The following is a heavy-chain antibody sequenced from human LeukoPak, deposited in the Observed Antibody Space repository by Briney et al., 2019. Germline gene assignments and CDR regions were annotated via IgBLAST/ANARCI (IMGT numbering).Heavy chain of an antibody. Sequence: PSETLSLTCTVSGGSISSYYWSWIRQPPGKGLEWIGYIYYSGSTNYNPSLKSRVTISVDTSKNQFSLKLSSVTAADTAVYYCARAYDFWSGYYSINWFDPWGQGTLVTVSS. CDR1: GGSISSYY. CDR2: IYYSGST. V-gene: IGHV4-59*01. CDR3: ARAYDFWSGYYSINWFDP. J-gene: IGHJ5*02. D-gene: IGHD3-3*01.